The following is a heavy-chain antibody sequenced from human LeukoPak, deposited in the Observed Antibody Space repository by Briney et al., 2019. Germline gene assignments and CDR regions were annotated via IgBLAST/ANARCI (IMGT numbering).Heavy chain of an antibody. CDR2: MNPNSGGT. CDR1: GYTFTSYD. Sequence: ASVKVSCKASGYTFTSYDINWVRQATGQGLEWMGWMNPNSGGTNYAQKFQGRVTMTRDTSISTAYMELSRLRSDDTAVYYCARVGNYAEGWGQGTLVTVSS. V-gene: IGHV1-2*02. CDR3: ARVGNYAEG. J-gene: IGHJ4*02. D-gene: IGHD4-11*01.